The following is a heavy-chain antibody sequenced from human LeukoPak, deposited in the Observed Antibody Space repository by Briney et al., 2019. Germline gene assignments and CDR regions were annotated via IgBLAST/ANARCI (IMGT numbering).Heavy chain of an antibody. D-gene: IGHD6-19*01. J-gene: IGHJ5*02. CDR2: IHIGGGP. V-gene: IGHV4-4*07. Sequence: SETLSLTCIVSGGSISNYYWTWIRQPAGKGLEWIGRIHIGGGPNYNPSLKSRVTMSIDTSKNQFSLKLNSMTAADTAVYYCAREKSEWLVPPTWGQGTLVTVSS. CDR3: AREKSEWLVPPT. CDR1: GGSISNYY.